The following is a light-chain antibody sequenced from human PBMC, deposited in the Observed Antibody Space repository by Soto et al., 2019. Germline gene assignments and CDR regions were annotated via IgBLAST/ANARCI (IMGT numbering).Light chain of an antibody. V-gene: IGKV3-20*01. J-gene: IGKJ2*01. Sequence: EIVLTQSPGTLSLSPGERATLSCRTSESVTSTYLAWYQQKPGQPPRLLIYGASSRATGIPDRFSGSGSGTDFTLTISRMEPEDFAVYYCQLFGSSPRYTFGQGSKLKIK. CDR1: ESVTSTY. CDR3: QLFGSSPRYT. CDR2: GAS.